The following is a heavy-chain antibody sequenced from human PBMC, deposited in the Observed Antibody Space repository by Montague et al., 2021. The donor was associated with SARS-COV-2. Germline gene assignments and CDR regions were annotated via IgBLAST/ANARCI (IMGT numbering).Heavy chain of an antibody. CDR1: GGSVSSGSYY. V-gene: IGHV4-61*01. Sequence: SETLSLTCTVSGGSVSSGSYYWSWIRQPPGKGLEWIGYIYYSGSTNYNPSLKSRVTISVDTSKNQLSLKLSSVTAADTAVYYCAREVYQLPNTYYYYYGMDVWGQGTTVTVSS. CDR3: AREVYQLPNTYYYYYGMDV. J-gene: IGHJ6*02. D-gene: IGHD2-2*01. CDR2: IYYSGST.